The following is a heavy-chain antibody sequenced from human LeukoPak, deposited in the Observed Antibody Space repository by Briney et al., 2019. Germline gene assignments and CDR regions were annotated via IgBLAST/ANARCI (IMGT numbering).Heavy chain of an antibody. D-gene: IGHD2-21*01. CDR2: IDDSGTT. CDR1: RDSISRYY. CDR3: ARVYYGGYKYFDF. V-gene: IGHV4-59*01. J-gene: IGHJ4*02. Sequence: SETLSLTCTVSRDSISRYYWTWIRQPPGEGLEWIGYIDDSGTTNDNPSLKSRVTISVATSKNQFSLKLSSVTAADTAVYYCARVYYGGYKYFDFWGQGTLVTVSS.